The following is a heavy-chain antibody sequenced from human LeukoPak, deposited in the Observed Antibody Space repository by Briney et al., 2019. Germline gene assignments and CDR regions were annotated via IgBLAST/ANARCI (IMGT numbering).Heavy chain of an antibody. Sequence: GGSLRLSCAASGFTFSSYGMHWVRQAPGKGLEWVAFIRYDGSDKYYADSVKGRFTISRDNSRNTLYLQMNGLRAEDTAVYYCARDLRTPSDTNIAIDYWGQGTLVTVSS. CDR3: ARDLRTPSDTNIAIDY. D-gene: IGHD4-23*01. CDR1: GFTFSSYG. V-gene: IGHV3-30*02. J-gene: IGHJ4*02. CDR2: IRYDGSDK.